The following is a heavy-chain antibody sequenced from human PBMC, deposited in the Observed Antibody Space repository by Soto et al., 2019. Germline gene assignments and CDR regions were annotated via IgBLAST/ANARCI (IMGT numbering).Heavy chain of an antibody. V-gene: IGHV3-23*04. Sequence: EVQLVDSGGGLVQPGGSLRLSCAASGFIFSNYVMSWVRQAPGKGLEWVSSISDSGGTSYYADSVKGRFTISRDNSKNTLYLQMNSXRXXXXXXXXXXXXXXAXXXXXYWXXGTLV. CDR3: XXXXXAXXXXXY. CDR1: GFIFSNYV. CDR2: ISDSGGTS. J-gene: IGHJ4*02.